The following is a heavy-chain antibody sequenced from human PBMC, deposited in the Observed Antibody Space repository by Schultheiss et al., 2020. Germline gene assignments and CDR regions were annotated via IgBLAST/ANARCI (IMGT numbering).Heavy chain of an antibody. Sequence: GESLKISCAGSGFAFSSHSIHWVRQAPGKGLEWLAVIGSDGKVKFYGDSLKGRLTLSRDNSENTVYLQMSNLRDEDTAVYYCAKEGTWAQWYFDFWGQGTLVTGLL. CDR1: GFAFSSHS. J-gene: IGHJ4*02. CDR3: AKEGTWAQWYFDF. V-gene: IGHV3-30*18. D-gene: IGHD6-19*01. CDR2: IGSDGKVK.